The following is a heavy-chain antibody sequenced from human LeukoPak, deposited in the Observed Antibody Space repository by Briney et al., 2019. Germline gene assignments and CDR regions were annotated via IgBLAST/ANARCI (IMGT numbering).Heavy chain of an antibody. CDR2: IYTSGST. D-gene: IGHD3-10*01. CDR1: GGSISSGSYY. V-gene: IGHV4-61*02. J-gene: IGHJ4*02. CDR3: ASFNYGSGRIDY. Sequence: PSQTLSLTCTVSGGSISSGSYYWSWIRQPAGKGLEWIGRIYTSGSTNYNPSLKSRVTISVDTSKNQFSLKLSSVTAADTAVYYCASFNYGSGRIDYWGQGTLVTVS.